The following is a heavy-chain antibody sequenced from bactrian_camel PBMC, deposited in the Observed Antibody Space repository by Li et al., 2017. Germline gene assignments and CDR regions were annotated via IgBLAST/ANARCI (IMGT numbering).Heavy chain of an antibody. J-gene: IGHJ4*01. D-gene: IGHD4*01. CDR2: LDRDGTT. CDR3: AAAYHARYFSDYAANPQRYNF. CDR1: GNTDKSSC. Sequence: HVQLVESGGGSVQAGGSLTLSCAASGNTDKSSCMGWFRQTPGKQREGVASLDRDGTTWHAGSVKGRFSISKDNAKSTVYLQMNTLEPEDTAMYYCAAAYHARYFSDYAANPQRYNFWGQGTQVTVS. V-gene: IGHV3S53*01.